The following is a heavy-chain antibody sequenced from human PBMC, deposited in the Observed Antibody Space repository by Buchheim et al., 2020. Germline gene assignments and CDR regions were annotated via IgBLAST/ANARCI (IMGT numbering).Heavy chain of an antibody. Sequence: EVQLVESGGGLVQPGGSLKLSCAASGFTFSNYWMHWVRQVPGKGLVWVSRIRYDGSATVYADSVKGRFTISRDNGKNMLYLQMNSLRADDTSVYFCAKTDWLDTWGQGTL. J-gene: IGHJ5*02. CDR1: GFTFSNYW. CDR2: IRYDGSAT. CDR3: AKTDWLDT. D-gene: IGHD1-1*01. V-gene: IGHV3-74*01.